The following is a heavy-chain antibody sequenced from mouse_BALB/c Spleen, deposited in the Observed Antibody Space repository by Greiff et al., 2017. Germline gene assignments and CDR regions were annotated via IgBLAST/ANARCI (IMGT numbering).Heavy chain of an antibody. CDR1: GFNIKDTY. V-gene: IGHV14-3*02. J-gene: IGHJ2*01. D-gene: IGHD1-1*01. Sequence: VQLKQSGAELVKPGASVKLSCTASGFNIKDTYMHWVKQRPEQGLEWIGRIDPANGNTKYDPKFQGKATITADTSSNTAYLQLSSLTSEDTAVYYCARSRGTVVATGFDYWGQGTTLTVSS. CDR3: ARSRGTVVATGFDY. CDR2: IDPANGNT.